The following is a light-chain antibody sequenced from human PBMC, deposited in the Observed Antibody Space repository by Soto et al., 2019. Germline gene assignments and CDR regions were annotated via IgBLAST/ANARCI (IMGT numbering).Light chain of an antibody. V-gene: IGKV1-5*01. CDR2: DAS. Sequence: DIQMTQSPSTLSAYVGDRVTITCRASQSISNWLAWYKQKPGKAPKLLIYDASTLKSGVPSRFSGSGSGTEFTLTISSLQPDDFATYYCQQYKSYWTFGQGTKVEIK. CDR1: QSISNW. J-gene: IGKJ1*01. CDR3: QQYKSYWT.